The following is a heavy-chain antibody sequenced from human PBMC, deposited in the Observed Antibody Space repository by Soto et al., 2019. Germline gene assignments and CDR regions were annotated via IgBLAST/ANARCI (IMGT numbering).Heavy chain of an antibody. CDR1: GGTFSSYA. CDR3: ARVKDDFWIAGLDY. J-gene: IGHJ4*02. V-gene: IGHV1-69*06. CDR2: IIPIFGTA. Sequence: QVQLVQSGAEVKKPGSSVKVSCKASGGTFSSYAISWVRQAPGQGLEWMGGIIPIFGTANYAQKFQGRVTITADKSTSRAYRELSRVRSEHTAVYYCARVKDDFWIAGLDYLVQGTLVTVSS. D-gene: IGHD3-3*01.